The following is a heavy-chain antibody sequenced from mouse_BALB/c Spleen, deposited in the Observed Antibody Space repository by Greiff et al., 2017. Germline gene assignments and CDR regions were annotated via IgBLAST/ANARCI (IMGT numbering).Heavy chain of an antibody. Sequence: VQLQQSGAELVRPGASVTLSCKASGYTFTDYEMHWVKQTPVHGLEWIGAIDPETGGTAYNQKFKGKATLTADKSSSTAYMELRSLTSEDSAVYYCTRFGYRAYWGQGTLVTVSA. J-gene: IGHJ3*01. CDR1: GYTFTDYE. V-gene: IGHV1-15*01. D-gene: IGHD2-2*01. CDR3: TRFGYRAY. CDR2: IDPETGGT.